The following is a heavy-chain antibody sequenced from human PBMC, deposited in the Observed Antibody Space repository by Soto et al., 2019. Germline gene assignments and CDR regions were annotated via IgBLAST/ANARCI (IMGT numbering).Heavy chain of an antibody. V-gene: IGHV1-69*01. CDR3: ARVWEDYYYYYGMDV. CDR1: GGTFSSYA. CDR2: IIPIFGTA. D-gene: IGHD1-26*01. Sequence: AVKVSCKASGGTFSSYAISWVRQAPGQGLEWMGGIIPIFGTANYAQKFQGRVTITADESTSTAYMELSSLRSEDTAVYYCARVWEDYYYYYGMDVWGQGTTVTVSS. J-gene: IGHJ6*02.